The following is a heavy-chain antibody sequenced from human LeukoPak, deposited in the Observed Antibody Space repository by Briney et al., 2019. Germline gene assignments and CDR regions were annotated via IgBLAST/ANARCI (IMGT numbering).Heavy chain of an antibody. CDR1: GFTFDDYG. CDR3: ARVDTAMGYYYYYMDV. D-gene: IGHD5-18*01. Sequence: PGGSLRLSCAASGFTFDDYGMSWVRQAPGKGLEWVSGINWNGGSTGYADSVKGRFTISRDNAKNSLYLQMNSLRAEDTALYYCARVDTAMGYYYYYMDVWGQGTLVTVSS. CDR2: INWNGGST. J-gene: IGHJ6*03. V-gene: IGHV3-20*04.